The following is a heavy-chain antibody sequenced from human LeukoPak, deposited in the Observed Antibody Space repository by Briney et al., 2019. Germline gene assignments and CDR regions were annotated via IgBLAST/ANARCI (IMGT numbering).Heavy chain of an antibody. CDR3: ARGTGGVGPGTAVAGPRDAFDI. CDR1: GYTFTSYD. J-gene: IGHJ3*02. D-gene: IGHD6-19*01. CDR2: MNPNSGNT. Sequence: GASVKVSCKASGYTFTSYDINWVRQATGQGLEWMGWMNPNSGNTGYAQKFQGRVTMTRNTSISTAYMELSSLRSEDTAVYYCARGTGGVGPGTAVAGPRDAFDIWGQGTMVTVSS. V-gene: IGHV1-8*01.